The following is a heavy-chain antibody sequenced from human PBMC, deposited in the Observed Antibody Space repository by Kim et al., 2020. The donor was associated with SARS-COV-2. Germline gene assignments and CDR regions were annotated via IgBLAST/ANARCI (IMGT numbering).Heavy chain of an antibody. V-gene: IGHV4-39*01. J-gene: IGHJ4*02. Sequence: SETLSLTCTVSGGSISSSSYYWGWIRQPPGKGLVWIGSIYYSGSTYYNPSLKSLTTTSVDTSNNQFSLKLSPVTAADTAVYYCARRGDSSGYYYYYWGQG. CDR1: GGSISSSSYY. CDR2: IYYSGST. CDR3: ARRGDSSGYYYYY. D-gene: IGHD3-22*01.